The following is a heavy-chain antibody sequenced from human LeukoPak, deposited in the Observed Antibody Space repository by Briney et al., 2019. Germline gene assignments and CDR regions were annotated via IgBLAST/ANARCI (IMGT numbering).Heavy chain of an antibody. CDR1: GGSISSSNW. CDR3: ARGGTTVAGTFWFDP. V-gene: IGHV4-4*02. D-gene: IGHD6-19*01. J-gene: IGHJ5*02. Sequence: PSETLSLTCAVSGGSISSSNWWSWVRQPPGKGLEWIGEVYHTGSSNYNPSLKSRVTISVDKSKSRFSLKLGSVTAADTAVYYCARGGTTVAGTFWFDPWGQGTLVTVSS. CDR2: VYHTGSS.